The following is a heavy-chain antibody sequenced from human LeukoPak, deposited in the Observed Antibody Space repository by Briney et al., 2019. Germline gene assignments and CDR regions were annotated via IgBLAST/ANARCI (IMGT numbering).Heavy chain of an antibody. D-gene: IGHD3-10*01. Sequence: ASVKVSCKASGGTFSSYAISWVRQAPGQGLEWMGGIIPIFGTANYAQKFQGRVTITTDESTSTAYMELSSLRSEDTAVYYCARAMVEVLWFGESSYYFDYWGQGTLVTVSS. CDR1: GGTFSSYA. CDR3: ARAMVEVLWFGESSYYFDY. J-gene: IGHJ4*02. V-gene: IGHV1-69*05. CDR2: IIPIFGTA.